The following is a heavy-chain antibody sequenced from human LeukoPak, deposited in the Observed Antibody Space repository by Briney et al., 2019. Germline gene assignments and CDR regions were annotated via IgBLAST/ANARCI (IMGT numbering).Heavy chain of an antibody. Sequence: SETLSLTCAVYGGSFSGYYWSWIRQPPGKGLEWIGEINHSGSTNYNPSLKSRVTISVDTSKNQFSLKLSSVTAADTAVYYCARGLRLRYFDWSLLRDWFDPWGQGTLVTVSS. CDR3: ARGLRLRYFDWSLLRDWFDP. CDR2: INHSGST. V-gene: IGHV4-34*01. J-gene: IGHJ5*02. CDR1: GGSFSGYY. D-gene: IGHD3-9*01.